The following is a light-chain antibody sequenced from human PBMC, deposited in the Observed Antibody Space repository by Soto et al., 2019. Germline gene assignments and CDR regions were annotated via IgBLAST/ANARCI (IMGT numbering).Light chain of an antibody. Sequence: QSALTQPPSASGSPGQSVTISCTGTSSDVGDYNYVSWYQQHPGKAPKVLIYDVSQRPSGVPDRFSGSKSGNTASLTVSGLQAEDEADYYCTSYGGSNNLIFGGGTKVTVL. V-gene: IGLV2-8*01. CDR1: SSDVGDYNY. CDR2: DVS. CDR3: TSYGGSNNLI. J-gene: IGLJ2*01.